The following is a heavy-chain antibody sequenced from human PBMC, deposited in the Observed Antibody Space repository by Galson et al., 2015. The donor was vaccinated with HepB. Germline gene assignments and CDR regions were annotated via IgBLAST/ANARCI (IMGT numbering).Heavy chain of an antibody. V-gene: IGHV1-46*01. Sequence: SVKVSCKASGYTFTSYYMHWVRQAPRQGLEWMGIINPSGGSTSYAQKFQGRVTMTRDTSTSTVYMELSSLRSEDTAVYYCAREERLIPFAFDIWGQGTMVTVSS. D-gene: IGHD3-22*01. J-gene: IGHJ3*02. CDR2: INPSGGST. CDR3: AREERLIPFAFDI. CDR1: GYTFTSYY.